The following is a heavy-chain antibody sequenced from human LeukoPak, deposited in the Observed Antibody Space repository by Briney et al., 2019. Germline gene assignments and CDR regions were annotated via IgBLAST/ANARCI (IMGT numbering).Heavy chain of an antibody. V-gene: IGHV4-61*02. CDR2: IYTSGST. D-gene: IGHD1-26*01. J-gene: IGHJ5*02. CDR3: ARDLGWEVGGFDP. CDR1: GGSISSGSYY. Sequence: SQTLSLTCTVSGGSISSGSYYWSWIRQPAGKGLEWIGRIYTSGSTNYNPPLKSRVTISVDTSKNQFSLKLSSVTAADTAVYYCARDLGWEVGGFDPWGQGTLVTVSS.